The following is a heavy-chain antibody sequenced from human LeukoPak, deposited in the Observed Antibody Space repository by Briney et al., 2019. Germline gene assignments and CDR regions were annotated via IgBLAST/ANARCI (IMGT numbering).Heavy chain of an antibody. CDR3: ARSVYIVVEYYFDC. Sequence: PSETLSLTCTVSGGSISSSSYCWGWIRQPPGKGLEWIGTICYSGSTFYSPSLKSRVTISVDTSKNQFSLRLSSVTAADTAVYYCARSVYIVVEYYFDCWGQGALVTVSS. V-gene: IGHV4-39*01. CDR1: GGSISSSSYC. CDR2: ICYSGST. J-gene: IGHJ4*02. D-gene: IGHD2-15*01.